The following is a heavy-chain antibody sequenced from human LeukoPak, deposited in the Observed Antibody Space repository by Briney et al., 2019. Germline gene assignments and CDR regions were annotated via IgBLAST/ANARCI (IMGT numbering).Heavy chain of an antibody. V-gene: IGHV4-34*01. CDR3: ARVGYSYVINDWSRTGLGAYPTKYYYHMDV. CDR1: GGSFSGYY. CDR2: INHSGST. Sequence: NPSETLSLTCAVYGGSFSGYYWSWIRQPSGKGLEWIGEINHSGSTNYNPSLKSRVTISGDTSKNQFSLKLSSVTAADTAVYFCARVGYSYVINDWSRTGLGAYPTKYYYHMDVWGKGTTVTVSS. D-gene: IGHD5-18*01. J-gene: IGHJ6*03.